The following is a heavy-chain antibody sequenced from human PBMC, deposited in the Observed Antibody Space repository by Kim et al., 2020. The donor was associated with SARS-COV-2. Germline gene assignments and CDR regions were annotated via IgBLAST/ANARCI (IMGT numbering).Heavy chain of an antibody. CDR2: IYHSGST. CDR3: ARVPLLWFGELYPPYYYYYGMDV. D-gene: IGHD3-10*01. J-gene: IGHJ6*02. CDR1: GGSISSSNW. V-gene: IGHV4-4*02. Sequence: SETLSLTCAVSGGSISSSNWWSWVRQPPGKGLEWIGEIYHSGSTNYNPSLKSRVTISVDKSKNQFSLKLSSVTAADTAVYYCARVPLLWFGELYPPYYYYYGMDVWGQGTTVTVSS.